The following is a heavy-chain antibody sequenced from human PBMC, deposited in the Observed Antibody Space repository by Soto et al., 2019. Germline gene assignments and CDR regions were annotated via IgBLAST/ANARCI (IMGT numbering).Heavy chain of an antibody. CDR2: IYYSGST. Sequence: SETLSLTCTVSGGSISSGVYYWIWIRQHPGKGLEWIGYIYYSGSTYYNPSLKSRVTISVDTSKNQFSLKLSSVTAADTAVYYCARDRGYCSGGSCSYYFDYWGQGTLVTVSS. CDR1: GGSISSGVYY. V-gene: IGHV4-31*03. CDR3: ARDRGYCSGGSCSYYFDY. D-gene: IGHD2-15*01. J-gene: IGHJ4*02.